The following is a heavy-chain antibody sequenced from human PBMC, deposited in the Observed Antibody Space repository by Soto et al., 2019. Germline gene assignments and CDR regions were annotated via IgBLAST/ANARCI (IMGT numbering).Heavy chain of an antibody. CDR1: GFTFSSYA. CDR2: ISYDGSNK. V-gene: IGHV3-30-3*01. CDR3: ARDMVRYFDWLLSTAVRDYRGMDV. D-gene: IGHD3-9*01. J-gene: IGHJ6*02. Sequence: GGSLRLSCAASGFTFSSYAMHWVRQAPGKGLEWVAVISYDGSNKYNAYSVKGRFTISRDKSKNTLYLKMNSLRAEDKAVYYCARDMVRYFDWLLSTAVRDYRGMDVWGQGTTVTVSS.